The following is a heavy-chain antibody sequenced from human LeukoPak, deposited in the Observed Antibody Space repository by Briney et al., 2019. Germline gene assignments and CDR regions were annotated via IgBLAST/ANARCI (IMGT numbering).Heavy chain of an antibody. CDR3: ARSDYADAFDI. Sequence: GASVEVSCKASGYTFTSYYMNWVRQAPGQGLEWMGIINPSGGSTSYAQKFQGRVTMTRDTSTSTVYMELSSLRSEDTAVYYCARSDYADAFDIWGQGTMVTVSS. CDR1: GYTFTSYY. J-gene: IGHJ3*02. V-gene: IGHV1-46*01. D-gene: IGHD3-16*01. CDR2: INPSGGST.